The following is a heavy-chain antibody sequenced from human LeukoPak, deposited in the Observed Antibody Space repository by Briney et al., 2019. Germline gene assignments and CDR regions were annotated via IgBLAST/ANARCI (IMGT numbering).Heavy chain of an antibody. CDR1: XSSGGYS. Sequence: XSSGGYSXSWXRQXPGRGLEWIVYIYHSGSTYYNPSLKSRVTISVDRSKNQFSLKLSSVTAADTAVYYCARGTIFGVVSHFDYWGQGTLVTVSP. D-gene: IGHD3-3*01. CDR2: IYHSGST. J-gene: IGHJ4*02. V-gene: IGHV4-30-2*01. CDR3: ARGTIFGVVSHFDY.